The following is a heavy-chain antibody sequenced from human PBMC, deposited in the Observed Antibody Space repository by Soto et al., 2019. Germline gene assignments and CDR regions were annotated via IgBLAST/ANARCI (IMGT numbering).Heavy chain of an antibody. D-gene: IGHD2-2*01. CDR2: ISYDGSNK. CDR3: AKKHCSSTTCQQTYYYYYGMDV. V-gene: IGHV3-30*18. CDR1: GFTFSTYG. Sequence: GSLRLSCAASGFTFSTYGMHWVRQAPGKGLEWVAVISYDGSNKYYADSVKGRFTISRDNSKNTLYLQMNSLRAEDTAVYYCAKKHCSSTTCQQTYYYYYGMDVCGQGTTVTGSS. J-gene: IGHJ6*02.